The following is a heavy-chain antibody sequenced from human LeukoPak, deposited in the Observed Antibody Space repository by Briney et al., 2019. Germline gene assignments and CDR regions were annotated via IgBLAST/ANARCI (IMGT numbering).Heavy chain of an antibody. J-gene: IGHJ4*02. CDR1: GFTFDDYA. D-gene: IGHD5-18*01. CDR2: ISWNSGSI. Sequence: GGSLRLSCAASGFTFDDYAMHWVRQAPGKGLEWVSGISWNSGSIGCADSVKGRFTISRDNAKNSLYLQMNSLRAEDTALYYCAKSTEGYSYGLFDYWGQGTLVTVSS. V-gene: IGHV3-9*01. CDR3: AKSTEGYSYGLFDY.